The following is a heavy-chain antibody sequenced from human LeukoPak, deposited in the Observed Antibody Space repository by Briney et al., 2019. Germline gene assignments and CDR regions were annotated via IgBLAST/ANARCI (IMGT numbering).Heavy chain of an antibody. V-gene: IGHV1-3*01. D-gene: IGHD3-10*01. J-gene: IGHJ4*02. Sequence: ASVKVSCKTSGYTFTNNAVHWVRQAPGQRLEFVRWINVGNGDTQYSQKFQGRVTITRDASASTAYMELSSLRSEDTAVYYCTRDMYYGSGGVFDHWGQGTLVTVSS. CDR2: INVGNGDT. CDR1: GYTFTNNA. CDR3: TRDMYYGSGGVFDH.